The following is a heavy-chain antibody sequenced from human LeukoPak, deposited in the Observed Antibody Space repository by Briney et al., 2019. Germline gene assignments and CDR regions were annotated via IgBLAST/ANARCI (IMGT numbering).Heavy chain of an antibody. D-gene: IGHD4-11*01. CDR2: ISTYNGNT. J-gene: IGHJ3*02. V-gene: IGHV1-18*01. Sequence: ASVKVSCKASGYTFTSYGISWVRQAPGQGLEWMGWISTYNGNTKYAQNLQGRVTMTTDTSTSTAYMELRSLRSDDTAVYYCARGTQTTVTAFDAFDIWGQGTMVTVSS. CDR3: ARGTQTTVTAFDAFDI. CDR1: GYTFTSYG.